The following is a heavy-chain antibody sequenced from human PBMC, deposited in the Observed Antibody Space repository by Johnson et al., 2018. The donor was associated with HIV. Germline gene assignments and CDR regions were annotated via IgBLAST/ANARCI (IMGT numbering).Heavy chain of an antibody. CDR3: ARIPGSGWDHDAFDI. J-gene: IGHJ3*02. D-gene: IGHD6-19*01. CDR1: GFTFSSYD. Sequence: MQLVESGGGLVQPGGSLRLSCAASGFTFSSYDMHWVRQATGKGLEWVSAIGTAGDTYYPGSVKGRFTISRENAKNSLYLQMNSLRAEDTAVYYCARIPGSGWDHDAFDIWGQGTMVTVSS. V-gene: IGHV3-13*01. CDR2: IGTAGDT.